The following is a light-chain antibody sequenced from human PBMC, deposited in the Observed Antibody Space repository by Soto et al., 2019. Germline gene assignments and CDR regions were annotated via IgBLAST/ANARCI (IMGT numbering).Light chain of an antibody. CDR1: QSVSSY. J-gene: IGKJ1*01. CDR2: DAS. CDR3: QQRSNWRT. Sequence: EIVLTQSPATLSLSPGERATLSCRASQSVSSYLAWYQQKPGQAPRLLIYDASNRATGIPARFSGSGSGTDFTLTISXXXPEDFAVYYCQQRSNWRTFGQGTKV. V-gene: IGKV3-11*01.